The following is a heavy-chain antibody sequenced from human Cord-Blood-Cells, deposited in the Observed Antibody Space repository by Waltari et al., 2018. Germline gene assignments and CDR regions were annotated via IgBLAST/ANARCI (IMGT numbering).Heavy chain of an antibody. CDR2: INHSGST. CDR3: ARAPGGNYFDY. V-gene: IGHV4-34*01. Sequence: QVQLQQWGAGLWKPSETLSLTCAVYGGSFSGYYWSWIRQPPGKGLEWIGEINHSGSTNYNPSLKSRVTISVDTSKNQFSLKLSSVTAADTAVYYCARAPGGNYFDYWGQGTLVTVSS. J-gene: IGHJ4*02. CDR1: GGSFSGYY. D-gene: IGHD2-15*01.